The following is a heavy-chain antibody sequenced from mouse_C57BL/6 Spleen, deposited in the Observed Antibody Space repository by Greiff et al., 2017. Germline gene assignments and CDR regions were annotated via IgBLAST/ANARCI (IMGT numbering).Heavy chain of an antibody. Sequence: VKLMESGAELVRPGTSVKLSCKASGYTFTSYWMHWVKQRPGQGLEWIGVIDPSDSYTNYNQKFKGKATLTVDTSSSTAYMQLSSLTSEDSAVYYCARRGVYDGYYLDYWGQGTTLTVSS. CDR3: ARRGVYDGYYLDY. J-gene: IGHJ2*01. CDR1: GYTFTSYW. V-gene: IGHV1-59*01. D-gene: IGHD2-3*01. CDR2: IDPSDSYT.